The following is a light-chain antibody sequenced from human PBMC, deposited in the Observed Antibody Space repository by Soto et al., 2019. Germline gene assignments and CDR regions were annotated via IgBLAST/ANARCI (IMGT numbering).Light chain of an antibody. CDR3: QQYDTYWT. Sequence: IQMTQSPSTLSASVGDRVTMTCRASQSILSWLAWYQHKPGKAPKLLIYDASSLESGVPSRFSGSRSGTEFTLTISSLQPDDIATYYCQQYDTYWTFGQGTKVDIK. CDR1: QSILSW. J-gene: IGKJ1*01. CDR2: DAS. V-gene: IGKV1-5*01.